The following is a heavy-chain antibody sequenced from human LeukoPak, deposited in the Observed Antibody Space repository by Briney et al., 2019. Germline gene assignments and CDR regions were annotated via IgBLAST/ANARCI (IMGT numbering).Heavy chain of an antibody. V-gene: IGHV1-46*01. J-gene: IGHJ4*02. CDR2: INPNVGST. D-gene: IGHD6-19*01. Sequence: GASVKVSCKASGYTFTSYYVHWVRQAPGQGLEWLGIINPNVGSTNYAQKFQGRVTLTSDTSTSTVYMELRSLRSDDTAVYYCARDGRRITVDGTGDKWGQGTQVTVCS. CDR1: GYTFTSYY. CDR3: ARDGRRITVDGTGDK.